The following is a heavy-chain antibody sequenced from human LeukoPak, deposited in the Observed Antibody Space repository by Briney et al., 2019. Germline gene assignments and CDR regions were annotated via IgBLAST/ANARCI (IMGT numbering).Heavy chain of an antibody. CDR1: GFPFSSFS. D-gene: IGHD3-3*01. V-gene: IGHV3-30*04. CDR3: AKDRGVYTFGAYYFDS. J-gene: IGHJ4*02. CDR2: ISRDGTDK. Sequence: GGSLRLSCAASGFPFSSFSIHWVRQSPGKGLEWVACISRDGTDKYYADSVRGRSTISRDNSEKTLFLQINSLKPEDTAVYYCAKDRGVYTFGAYYFDSWGKGTLVTVAS.